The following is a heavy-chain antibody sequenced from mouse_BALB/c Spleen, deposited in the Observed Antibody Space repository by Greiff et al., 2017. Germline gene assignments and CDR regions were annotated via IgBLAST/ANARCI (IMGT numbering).Heavy chain of an antibody. D-gene: IGHD1-1*01. CDR1: GFAFSSYD. CDR3: ARQRTTVPFDY. Sequence: EVQLVESGGGLVKPGGSLKLSCAASGFAFSSYDMSWVRQTPEKRLEWVAYISSGGGSTYYPDTVKGRFTISRDNAKNTLYLQMSSLKSEDTAMYYCARQRTTVPFDYWGQGTTLTVSS. CDR2: ISSGGGST. V-gene: IGHV5-12-1*01. J-gene: IGHJ2*01.